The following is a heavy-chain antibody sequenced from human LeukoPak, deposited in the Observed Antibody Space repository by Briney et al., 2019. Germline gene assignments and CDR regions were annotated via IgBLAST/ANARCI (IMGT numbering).Heavy chain of an antibody. Sequence: GGSLRLSCAASGFTFSSCAMRWGRQAPGRGVEWVAVISYDGSNKYYAESVKGRFTISRDNSKNTLYLQMNSLRAEDTAVYYCARGRRLLLWFGESYYFDYWGQGTLVTVSS. CDR1: GFTFSSCA. V-gene: IGHV3-30*04. CDR3: ARGRRLLLWFGESYYFDY. J-gene: IGHJ4*02. CDR2: ISYDGSNK. D-gene: IGHD3-10*01.